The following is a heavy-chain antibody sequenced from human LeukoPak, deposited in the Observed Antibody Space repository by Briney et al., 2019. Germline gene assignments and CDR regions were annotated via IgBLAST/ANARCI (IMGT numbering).Heavy chain of an antibody. J-gene: IGHJ2*01. CDR2: ISGSGGST. D-gene: IGHD4-17*01. Sequence: PGGSLRLSCAASGFSFSSYAMSWVRQAPGKGLEWVSSISGSGGSTYYADSVKGRFTISRDKSKNTLYLQMNSLRAEDTAVYYCAKVSYGDYRYWYFDLWGRGTLVAVSS. CDR3: AKVSYGDYRYWYFDL. CDR1: GFSFSSYA. V-gene: IGHV3-23*01.